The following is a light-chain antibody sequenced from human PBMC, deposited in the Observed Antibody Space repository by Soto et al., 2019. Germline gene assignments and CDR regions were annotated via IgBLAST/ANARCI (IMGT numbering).Light chain of an antibody. CDR1: QSVSSSY. V-gene: IGKV3-20*01. CDR2: GAS. J-gene: IGKJ1*01. CDR3: KQNGSSPRT. Sequence: EIVLTQSPGTLSLSPGERATLSCRASQSVSSSYLAWYQQKPGQAPRLLIYGASSRATGIPDRFSGSGSGTDYTLTISRLEPEDFAVYYCKQNGSSPRTFGQGTKEEIQ.